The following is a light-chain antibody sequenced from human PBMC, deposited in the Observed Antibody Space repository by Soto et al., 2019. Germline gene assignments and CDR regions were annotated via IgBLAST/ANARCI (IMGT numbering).Light chain of an antibody. J-gene: IGKJ3*01. CDR2: KAS. CDR3: QQYNSYSHFT. CDR1: QSISSW. Sequence: DIQMTQSPSTLSASVGDRVTITCRASQSISSWLAWYRQKPGKAPNLLISKASTLESGVPSRFSGSGSGTEFTLTISSLQPDDFATYYCQQYNSYSHFTFGPGTKVDIK. V-gene: IGKV1-5*03.